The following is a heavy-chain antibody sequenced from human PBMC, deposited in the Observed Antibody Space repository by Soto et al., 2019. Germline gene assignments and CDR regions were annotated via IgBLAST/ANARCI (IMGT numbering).Heavy chain of an antibody. D-gene: IGHD3-22*01. CDR1: GGTFSSYA. V-gene: IGHV1-69*01. J-gene: IGHJ6*02. Sequence: QVQLVQSGAEVKKPGSSVKVSCKASGGTFSSYAISWVRQAPGQGLEWMGGIIPIFGTANYAQKFQGRVTITADESTSTAYMELSSLRYEDTAVYYCARAYYDSSGYLGYYYGMDVWGQGTTVTVSS. CDR2: IIPIFGTA. CDR3: ARAYYDSSGYLGYYYGMDV.